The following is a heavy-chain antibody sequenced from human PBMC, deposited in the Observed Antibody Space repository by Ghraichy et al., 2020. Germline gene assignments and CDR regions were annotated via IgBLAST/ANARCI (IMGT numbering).Heavy chain of an antibody. CDR3: ARGSKVVRFYYYDGMDV. Sequence: GGSLRLSCVCSGFSLSSYRMNWVRQSPGKGLEWVSYMTSSGRTIFYADSVKGRFTISRDNAQNLLSLQMNSLRDEDTAVYYCARGSKVVRFYYYDGMDVWGQGTTVTVSS. V-gene: IGHV3-48*02. D-gene: IGHD4-23*01. CDR1: GFSLSSYR. J-gene: IGHJ6*02. CDR2: MTSSGRTI.